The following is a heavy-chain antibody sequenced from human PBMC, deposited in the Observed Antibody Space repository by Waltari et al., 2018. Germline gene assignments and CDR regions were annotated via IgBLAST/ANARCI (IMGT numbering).Heavy chain of an antibody. CDR3: ARVQLANDAFDI. Sequence: QVQLQESGPGLVKPSQTLSLTCTVSGGSLSSGGYYWRWIRQHPGKGLEWIGYIYYSGSTYYNPSLKSRVTISVDTSKNQFSLKLSSVTAADTAVYYCARVQLANDAFDIWGQGTMVTASS. V-gene: IGHV4-31*03. CDR1: GGSLSSGGYY. CDR2: IYYSGST. J-gene: IGHJ3*02. D-gene: IGHD1-1*01.